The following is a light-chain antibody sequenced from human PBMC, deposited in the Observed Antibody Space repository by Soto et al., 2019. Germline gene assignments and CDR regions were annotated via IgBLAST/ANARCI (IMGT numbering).Light chain of an antibody. Sequence: DIQITQSPSTLSASVGDGVTITCRASQDISSWLAWYQQAPGKAPKFLIYYASTLQSGVPSRFSGSGSGTEFTLYISSLQPEDFGTYYCLQYDSYPWTFGQGTKVDIK. CDR2: YAS. CDR1: QDISSW. V-gene: IGKV1-5*01. J-gene: IGKJ1*01. CDR3: LQYDSYPWT.